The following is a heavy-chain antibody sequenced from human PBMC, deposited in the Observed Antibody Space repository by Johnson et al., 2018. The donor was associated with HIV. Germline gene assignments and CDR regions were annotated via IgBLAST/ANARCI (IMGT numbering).Heavy chain of an antibody. CDR1: GFTFTNFW. CDR3: VRGEEGAFDI. V-gene: IGHV3-7*05. J-gene: IGHJ3*02. CDR2: IKPDGSEK. Sequence: VQLVESGGGLIQPGGSLRLSCAASGFTFTNFWMGWVRQAPGKGLEWVANIKPDGSEKFYVDSVKGRFTISRDNAKNSLFLQMTSLTAEDTAVFSCVRGEEGAFDIWGQGTMVTVS.